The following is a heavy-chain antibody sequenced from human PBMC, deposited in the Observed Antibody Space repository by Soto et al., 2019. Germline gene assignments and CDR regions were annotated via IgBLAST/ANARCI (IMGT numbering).Heavy chain of an antibody. V-gene: IGHV4-34*01. Sequence: PSETLSLTCGVYGGSFSAYSWTWLRQSPGKGLEWIGEITHGGSTDYNPALKSRLVMSVDTSKNQFSLRVTSVTAADAAVYFCARARFDSWSHIYYGLDVWGKGTTVTVSS. J-gene: IGHJ6*04. CDR2: ITHGGST. CDR3: ARARFDSWSHIYYGLDV. CDR1: GGSFSAYS. D-gene: IGHD3-3*01.